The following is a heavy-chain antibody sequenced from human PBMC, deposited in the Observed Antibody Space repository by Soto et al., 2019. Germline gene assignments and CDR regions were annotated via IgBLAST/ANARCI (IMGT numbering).Heavy chain of an antibody. CDR3: AKLGDAVSGYFDF. J-gene: IGHJ5*01. CDR2: VSFDGSHK. CDR1: GFTFSSYA. D-gene: IGHD3-3*01. V-gene: IGHV3-30*18. Sequence: VGSLRLSCAASGFTFSSYAIHWVRQAPGKGLEWVADVSFDGSHKTYAVPVRGRFTISRDNSKKTVSLQMNDLRADDTALYYCAKLGDAVSGYFDFWGQGTQVTVSS.